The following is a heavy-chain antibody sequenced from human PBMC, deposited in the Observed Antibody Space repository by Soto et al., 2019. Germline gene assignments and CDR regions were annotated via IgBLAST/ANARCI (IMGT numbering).Heavy chain of an antibody. Sequence: EVQLAESGGGLVQPGESLRLSCAASGFTFSDYYMHWVRQGPGKGLMWVSCISGDGGRAYYADSVKGRFTISRDNAKSTLYLQMNSLRGDDTAVYYCVRDFMTMAGINWGQGTLVAVSS. CDR2: ISGDGGRA. CDR1: GFTFSDYY. V-gene: IGHV3-74*01. J-gene: IGHJ4*02. D-gene: IGHD6-19*01. CDR3: VRDFMTMAGIN.